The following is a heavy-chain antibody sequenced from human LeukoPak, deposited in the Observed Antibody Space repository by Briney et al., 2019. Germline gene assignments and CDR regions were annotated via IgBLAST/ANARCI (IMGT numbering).Heavy chain of an antibody. CDR3: ARSTRLRGSYWKEVFDY. V-gene: IGHV3-48*01. D-gene: IGHD1-26*01. J-gene: IGHJ4*02. CDR1: GFTFSSYS. CDR2: ISSSSSTI. Sequence: PGGSLRLSCAASGFTFSSYSMNWVRQAPGKGLEWVSYISSSSSTIYYADSVKGRFTISRDNAKNSLYLQMNSLRAEDTAVYYCARSTRLRGSYWKEVFDYWGQGTLVTVSS.